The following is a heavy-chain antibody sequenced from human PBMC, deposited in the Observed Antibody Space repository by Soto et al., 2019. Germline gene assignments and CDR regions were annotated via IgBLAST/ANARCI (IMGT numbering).Heavy chain of an antibody. CDR2: INSDGSNT. CDR3: ARGAQFQYYMDV. J-gene: IGHJ6*03. D-gene: IGHD4-4*01. CDR1: GFTFYNYW. Sequence: EVQLVESGGDLVQTGGSLRLSCAASGFTFYNYWMHWVRQAPGKGLVWVSRINSDGSNTNYADSVRGRFTISRDNAKNTVYLQVNTLRVEDTAVYFCARGAQFQYYMDVLGKGTAVTVSS. V-gene: IGHV3-74*01.